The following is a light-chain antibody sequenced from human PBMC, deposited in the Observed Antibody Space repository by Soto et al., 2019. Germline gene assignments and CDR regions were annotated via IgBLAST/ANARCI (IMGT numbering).Light chain of an antibody. Sequence: QSALTQPASVSGSPGQSITISCTGTSSDVGGYNYVSWYQQHPGKAPKLMIYEVSNRPSGVSDRFSGSKSGNTASLTISGLQAEDEDDYYCSSYPSSCTLVFGGGTKLTVL. CDR2: EVS. V-gene: IGLV2-14*01. CDR3: SSYPSSCTLV. J-gene: IGLJ2*01. CDR1: SSDVGGYNY.